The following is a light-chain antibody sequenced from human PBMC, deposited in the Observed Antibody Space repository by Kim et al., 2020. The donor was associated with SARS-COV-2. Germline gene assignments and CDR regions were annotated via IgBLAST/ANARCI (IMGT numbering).Light chain of an antibody. CDR3: QQSYSQPT. CDR1: QSISNY. J-gene: IGKJ1*01. Sequence: SASVGDRFTITCRASQSISNYLNCYQQKPGKAPMLLIYAASSLHSAVPSRFSGGGSGTDFTLTISILHPDDFATYYCQQSYSQPTFGQGTKVEIK. CDR2: AAS. V-gene: IGKV1-39*01.